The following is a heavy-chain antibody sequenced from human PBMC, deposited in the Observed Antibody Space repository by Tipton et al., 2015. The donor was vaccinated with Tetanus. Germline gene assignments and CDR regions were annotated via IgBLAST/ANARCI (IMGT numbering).Heavy chain of an antibody. CDR2: VYPGDSTT. J-gene: IGHJ5*02. V-gene: IGHV5-51*01. CDR1: GYNFTVYY. Sequence: QSGAEVKKPGESLQISCKGSGYNFTVYYIGWVRQMPGKGLEWMGIVYPGDSTTKYSPSFQGQVTISADRSITTAYLQWSSLVASDSAVYYCARHGSIGARQNRFDAWGQGTPVTVSS. CDR3: ARHGSIGARQNRFDA. D-gene: IGHD6-6*01.